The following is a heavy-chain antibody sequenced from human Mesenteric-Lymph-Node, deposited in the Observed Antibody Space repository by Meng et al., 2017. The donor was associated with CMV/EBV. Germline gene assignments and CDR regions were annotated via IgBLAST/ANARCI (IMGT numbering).Heavy chain of an antibody. CDR2: IYYSGST. Sequence: SETLSLTCTVSGGSISSSSYYWGWIRRLPGKGLEWIGSIYYSGSTYYSPSLKSRVTISVDTSKNQFSLKLRSVTAADTAVYYCATDIVVVAAAIGTDYWGQGTLVTVSS. J-gene: IGHJ4*02. D-gene: IGHD2-2*02. CDR3: ATDIVVVAAAIGTDY. CDR1: GGSISSSSYY. V-gene: IGHV4-39*01.